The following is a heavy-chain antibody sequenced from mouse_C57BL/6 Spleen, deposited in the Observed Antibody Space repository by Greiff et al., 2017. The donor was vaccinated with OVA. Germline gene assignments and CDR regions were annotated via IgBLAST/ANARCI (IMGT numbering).Heavy chain of an antibody. CDR3: ARWGGRYFDY. J-gene: IGHJ2*01. CDR2: IDPSDSYT. Sequence: VQLQQPGAELVMPGASVKLSCKASGYTFTSYWMHWVKQRPGQGLEWIGEIDPSDSYTNYNQKFKGKSTLTVDKSSSTAYMQLSSLTSEDSAVYYCARWGGRYFDYWGQGTTLTVSS. V-gene: IGHV1-69*01. CDR1: GYTFTSYW.